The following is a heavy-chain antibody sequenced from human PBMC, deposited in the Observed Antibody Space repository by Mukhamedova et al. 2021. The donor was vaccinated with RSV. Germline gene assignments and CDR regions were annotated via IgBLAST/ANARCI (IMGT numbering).Heavy chain of an antibody. Sequence: NYAQKFQGRVTITADESTSTAYMELSSLRSEDTAVYYCARDNWRIWGQGTMVTVSS. J-gene: IGHJ3*02. CDR3: ARDNWRI. V-gene: IGHV1-69*01.